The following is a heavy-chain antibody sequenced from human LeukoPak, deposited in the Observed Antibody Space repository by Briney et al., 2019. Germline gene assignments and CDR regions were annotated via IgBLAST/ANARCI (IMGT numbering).Heavy chain of an antibody. CDR1: GFIFSSYG. V-gene: IGHV3-33*01. Sequence: GGSLRLSCAASGFIFSSYGMHWVRQGPGKGLEWVAIIWYDGSNEYYVDSVKGRFTTSRDNSKNTLYLQMNSLRAEDTAVYYCSRDTPNHYDSHGGMDVWGQGTTVTVSS. CDR2: IWYDGSNE. J-gene: IGHJ6*02. CDR3: SRDTPNHYDSHGGMDV. D-gene: IGHD3-22*01.